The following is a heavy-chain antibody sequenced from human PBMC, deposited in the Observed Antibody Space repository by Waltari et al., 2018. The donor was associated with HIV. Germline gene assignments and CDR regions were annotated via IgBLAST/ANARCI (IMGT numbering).Heavy chain of an antibody. V-gene: IGHV3-33*01. Sequence: QVQLVESGGGVVQPGRSLRRYCAGSGFPSSGVATPWVRQAPGKGLEWVAVIWYDGTNKYYADSVKGRFTISRDNSKNTLYLQMNSLRAEDTAVYYCARDRSEGGGYYYYGLDVWGQGTTVTVSS. CDR1: GFPSSGVA. J-gene: IGHJ6*02. D-gene: IGHD2-15*01. CDR3: ARDRSEGGGYYYYGLDV. CDR2: IWYDGTNK.